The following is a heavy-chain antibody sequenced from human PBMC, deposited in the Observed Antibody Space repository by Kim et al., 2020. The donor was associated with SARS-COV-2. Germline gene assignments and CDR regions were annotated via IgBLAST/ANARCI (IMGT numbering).Heavy chain of an antibody. Sequence: DYAVSVKSRITINPDTSKNQFSLQLNSVTPEDTAVYYCAGTSGYYYGMDVWGQGTTVTVSS. CDR3: AGTSGYYYGMDV. J-gene: IGHJ6*02. V-gene: IGHV6-1*01. D-gene: IGHD3-10*01.